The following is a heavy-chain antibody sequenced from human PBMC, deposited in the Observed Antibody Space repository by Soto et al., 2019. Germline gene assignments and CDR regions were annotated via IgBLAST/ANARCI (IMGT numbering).Heavy chain of an antibody. D-gene: IGHD1-26*01. J-gene: IGHJ5*02. CDR1: GDTISTGGYS. V-gene: IGHV4-30-2*05. CDR3: ARETASWGNYFDP. CDR2: TFHSGSA. Sequence: SETLSLTCGVSGDTISTGGYSWAWIRQPPGKALEWIGYTFHSGSAYYNPSLKSRVTISVDKSKNHFSLELTSVTAADTAVYFCARETASWGNYFDPWGQGTPVTVSS.